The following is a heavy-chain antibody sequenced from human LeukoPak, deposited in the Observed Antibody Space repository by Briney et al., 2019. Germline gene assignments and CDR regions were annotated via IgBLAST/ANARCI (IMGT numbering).Heavy chain of an antibody. CDR1: GGSFSGYY. Sequence: SETLSLTCAVYGGSFSGYYWSWIPQPPGKGLEWIGEINHSGSTNYNPSLKSRVTISVDTSKNQFSLKPSSVTAADTAVYYCARRGYSSLGYWGQGTLVTVSS. J-gene: IGHJ4*02. V-gene: IGHV4-34*01. CDR3: ARRGYSSLGY. CDR2: INHSGST. D-gene: IGHD5-18*01.